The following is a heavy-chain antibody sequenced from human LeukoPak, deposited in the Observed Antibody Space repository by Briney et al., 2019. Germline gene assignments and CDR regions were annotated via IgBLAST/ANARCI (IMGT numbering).Heavy chain of an antibody. J-gene: IGHJ4*02. V-gene: IGHV4-59*08. Sequence: SETLPLTCTVSNGSIGSYYWTWIRQPPGKGLEWIGYIFHSGSTKYNPSLKSRVTIAVDTSRNQFSLKLTSITAADTAVYYCARRRIYYHFDYWGQGALVTVSS. CDR1: NGSIGSYY. CDR3: ARRRIYYHFDY. D-gene: IGHD3-22*01. CDR2: IFHSGST.